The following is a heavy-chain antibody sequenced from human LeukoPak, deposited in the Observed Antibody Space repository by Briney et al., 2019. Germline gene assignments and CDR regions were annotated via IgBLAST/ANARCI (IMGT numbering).Heavy chain of an antibody. CDR2: ISSSGSTI. V-gene: IGHV3-48*03. CDR3: ARDGATVTKGRGNYFDC. Sequence: PGGSLRLSCAASGFTFSSYAMSWVRQAPGKGLEWVSYISSSGSTIYYADSVKGRFTISRDNAKNSLNLKMTSLRAEDTPVYYCARDGATVTKGRGNYFDCWGQGTLVTVSP. J-gene: IGHJ4*02. D-gene: IGHD4-17*01. CDR1: GFTFSSYA.